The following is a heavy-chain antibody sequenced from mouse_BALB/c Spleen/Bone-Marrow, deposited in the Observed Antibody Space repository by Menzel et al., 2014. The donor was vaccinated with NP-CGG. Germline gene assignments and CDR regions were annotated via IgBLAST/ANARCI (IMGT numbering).Heavy chain of an antibody. CDR3: ARGTARAMMDY. CDR2: IHPSNGRT. J-gene: IGHJ4*01. Sequence: VQLQQSGTELVKPGASVKLSCKASGYTFTSYWIHWVKQGPGQGLEWIGEIHPSNGRTNYSEKFKTKATLTVDESSSTAHMQLSSLTSEDSAVYYCARGTARAMMDYWGQGTSVTVSS. CDR1: GYTFTSYW. D-gene: IGHD3-2*01. V-gene: IGHV1S81*02.